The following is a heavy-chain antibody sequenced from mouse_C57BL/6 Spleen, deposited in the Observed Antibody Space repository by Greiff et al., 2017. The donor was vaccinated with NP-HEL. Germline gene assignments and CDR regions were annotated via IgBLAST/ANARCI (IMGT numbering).Heavy chain of an antibody. CDR3: AGTTAYFDY. J-gene: IGHJ2*01. Sequence: VQLQQSGAELVKPGASVEMSCKASGYTFTSYWITWVKQRPGQGLEWIGDIYPGSGSTNYNEKFKSKATLTVDTSSSTAYMQLSSLTSEDSAVYYCAGTTAYFDYWGQGTTLTVSS. CDR2: IYPGSGST. CDR1: GYTFTSYW. D-gene: IGHD1-2*01. V-gene: IGHV1-55*01.